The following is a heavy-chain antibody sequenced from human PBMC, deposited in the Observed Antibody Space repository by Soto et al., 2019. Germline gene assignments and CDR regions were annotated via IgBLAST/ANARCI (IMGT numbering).Heavy chain of an antibody. J-gene: IGHJ6*02. CDR1: GDSVSSNSAA. D-gene: IGHD6-6*01. V-gene: IGHV6-1*01. CDR2: TYYRSKWYS. Sequence: PSQTLSLTCAISGDSVSSNSAAWNWIRQSPSRGLEWLGRTYYRSKWYSYYAVSVKGRITINPDKSRNQFSLQLNSVTPEDTAVYYCARIHSSSSSDMDVWGQGTTVTVSS. CDR3: ARIHSSSSSDMDV.